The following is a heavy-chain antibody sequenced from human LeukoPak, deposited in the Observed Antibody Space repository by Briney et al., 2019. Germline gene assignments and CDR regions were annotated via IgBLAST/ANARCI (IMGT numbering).Heavy chain of an antibody. Sequence: SGGSLRLSCVASGFTFDGYAMHWVRQAPGKGLEWVSGISWNSETKEYVDSVKGRFTISRDNAKNSLYLQMDALTPDDTALYYCAKDTAEYFGIDHWGLGTRVTVSS. V-gene: IGHV3-9*01. D-gene: IGHD2/OR15-2a*01. CDR3: AKDTAEYFGIDH. CDR2: ISWNSETK. CDR1: GFTFDGYA. J-gene: IGHJ4*02.